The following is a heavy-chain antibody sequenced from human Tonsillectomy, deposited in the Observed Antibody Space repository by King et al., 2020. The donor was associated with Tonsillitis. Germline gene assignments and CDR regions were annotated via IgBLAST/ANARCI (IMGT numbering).Heavy chain of an antibody. D-gene: IGHD5-18*01. V-gene: IGHV3-30-3*01. CDR3: ARDLSGYSFGFSDY. CDR1: GFTFSSYA. Sequence: QLVQSGGGVVQPGRSLRLSCAASGFTFSSYAMHWVRQAPGKGLEWVAVISYDGSNKYFADSVKGSFTISRDKSKNTLYLQMNSLRPEDTAVYYCARDLSGYSFGFSDYGGQGTLVPVPS. CDR2: ISYDGSNK. J-gene: IGHJ4*02.